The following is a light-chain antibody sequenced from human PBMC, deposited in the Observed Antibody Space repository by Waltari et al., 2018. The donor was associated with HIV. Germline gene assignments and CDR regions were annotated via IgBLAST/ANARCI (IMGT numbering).Light chain of an antibody. CDR3: LQDYIFPYT. V-gene: IGKV1-6*01. CDR2: STS. Sequence: AIQMTQSPSSLSASVGDRVTISCRASQGIGNDLSWYQQIPGKAPKLLIYSTSTVESGVSSRFSGGGSDTDFTLTISSLQPEDFATYYCLQDYIFPYTFGQGTKLEIK. J-gene: IGKJ2*01. CDR1: QGIGND.